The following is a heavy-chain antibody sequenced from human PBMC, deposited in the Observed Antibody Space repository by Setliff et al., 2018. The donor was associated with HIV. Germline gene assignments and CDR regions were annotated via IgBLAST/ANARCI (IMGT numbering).Heavy chain of an antibody. CDR3: AKISRGTVVRETFIIGYFDY. CDR2: IFHSGST. D-gene: IGHD3-10*01. V-gene: IGHV4-4*02. Sequence: PSETLSLTCAVSGGSISSSNWWSWVRQPPGKGLEWIGEIFHSGSTNYNPSLKSRVTISIDKSKNHFSLKLSSVTAADTAVYYCAKISRGTVVRETFIIGYFDYWGQGTLVTVSS. J-gene: IGHJ4*02. CDR1: GGSISSSNW.